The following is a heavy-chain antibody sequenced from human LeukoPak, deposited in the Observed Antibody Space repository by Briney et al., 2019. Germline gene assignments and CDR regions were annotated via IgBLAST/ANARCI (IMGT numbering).Heavy chain of an antibody. CDR2: IYYSGST. V-gene: IGHV4-39*01. CDR3: ARGPTVSSWYIYYYYGMDV. CDR1: GGSISSSYYY. Sequence: SETLSLTCTVSGGSISSSYYYWGWIRQPPGKGLEWIGSIYYSGSTYYNPSLKSRVTISVDTSKNQFSLKLSSVTAADTAVYYCARGPTVSSWYIYYYYGMDVWGQGTLVTVSS. J-gene: IGHJ6*02. D-gene: IGHD6-13*01.